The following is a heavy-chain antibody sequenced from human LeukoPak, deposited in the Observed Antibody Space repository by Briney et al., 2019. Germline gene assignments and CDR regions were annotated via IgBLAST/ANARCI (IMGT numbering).Heavy chain of an antibody. CDR3: ARKDYGGYAYYYYGLDV. CDR2: ISSSGSTK. D-gene: IGHD5-12*01. V-gene: IGHV3-48*03. J-gene: IGHJ6*04. Sequence: QTGGSLRLSCAASGFTSSSYEMNWVRQAPGKGLEWVSYISSSGSTKYYADSVKGRFTISRDNAKNSLYLQMNSLRAEDTAVYYCARKDYGGYAYYYYGLDVWGKGTTVTVSS. CDR1: GFTSSSYE.